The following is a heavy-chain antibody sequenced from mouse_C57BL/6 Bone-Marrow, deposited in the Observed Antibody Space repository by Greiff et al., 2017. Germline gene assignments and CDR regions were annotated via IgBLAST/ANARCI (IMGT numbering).Heavy chain of an antibody. D-gene: IGHD2-4*01. CDR3: AREGGMITTGYYYAMDY. Sequence: QVQLQQPGAELVKPGASVKMSCKASGYTFTSYWITWVKQRPGQGLEWIGDIYPGSGSTNYNEKFKSKATLTVDTSSSTAYMQLSSLTSEDSAVXYCAREGGMITTGYYYAMDYWGQGTSVTVSS. J-gene: IGHJ4*01. V-gene: IGHV1-55*01. CDR2: IYPGSGST. CDR1: GYTFTSYW.